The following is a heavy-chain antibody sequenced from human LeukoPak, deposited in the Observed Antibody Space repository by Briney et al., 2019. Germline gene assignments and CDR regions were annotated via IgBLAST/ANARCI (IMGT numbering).Heavy chain of an antibody. CDR1: GLTVSSNY. V-gene: IGHV3-66*02. Sequence: PGGSLRLSCAASGLTVSSNYMSWVRQAPGKGLEWVSVIYSDDSTYYADSVRGRFTISRDNSKNTLYLQMNSLRAEDTAVYYCARDDRVGATRLNIWGQGTMVTVSS. CDR3: ARDDRVGATRLNI. D-gene: IGHD1-26*01. CDR2: IYSDDST. J-gene: IGHJ3*02.